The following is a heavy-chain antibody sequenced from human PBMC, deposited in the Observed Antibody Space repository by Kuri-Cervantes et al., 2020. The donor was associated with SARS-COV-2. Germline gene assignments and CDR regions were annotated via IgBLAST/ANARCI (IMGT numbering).Heavy chain of an antibody. J-gene: IGHJ6*02. Sequence: ASVKVSCKASGYTFTTYYIHWVRQAPGQGLEWMGIINPSGGGTSYAQKFQGRVAVTRDTPTSTVYMELSSLRSENTAVYYCARDPTTVTTGGGMDVWGQGTTVTVSS. CDR1: GYTFTTYY. CDR3: ARDPTTVTTGGGMDV. CDR2: INPSGGGT. D-gene: IGHD4-17*01. V-gene: IGHV1-46*01.